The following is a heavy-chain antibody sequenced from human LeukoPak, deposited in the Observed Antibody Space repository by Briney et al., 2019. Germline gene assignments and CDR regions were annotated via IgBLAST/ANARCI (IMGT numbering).Heavy chain of an antibody. J-gene: IGHJ6*02. Sequence: SETLSLTCTVSGGSIRSSYYYWGWIRQPPGKGLEWIGSIYDSGSTYYNPSLKSRVTISVDTSKNQFSLKLNSVTAADTAVYYCARLDTGYYYYGMDVWGQGTTVTVFS. D-gene: IGHD5-18*01. CDR3: ARLDTGYYYYGMDV. V-gene: IGHV4-39*01. CDR2: IYDSGST. CDR1: GGSIRSSYYY.